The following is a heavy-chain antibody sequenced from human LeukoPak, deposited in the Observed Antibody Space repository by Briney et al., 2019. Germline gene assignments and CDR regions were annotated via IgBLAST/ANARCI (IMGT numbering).Heavy chain of an antibody. J-gene: IGHJ4*02. V-gene: IGHV4-34*01. CDR1: GGSIRSYY. Sequence: SETLSLTCTVSGGSIRSYYWSWIRQPPGKGLEWIGEINHSGSTNYNPSLKSRVTISVDTSKNQFSLKLSSVTAADTAVYYCARGPHYYDSSGYYLLWGQGTLVTVSS. CDR3: ARGPHYYDSSGYYLL. CDR2: INHSGST. D-gene: IGHD3-22*01.